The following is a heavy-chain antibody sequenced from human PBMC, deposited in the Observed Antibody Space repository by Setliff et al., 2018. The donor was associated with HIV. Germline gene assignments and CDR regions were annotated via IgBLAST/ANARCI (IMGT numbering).Heavy chain of an antibody. CDR1: GFTFNSYG. V-gene: IGHV3-33*06. J-gene: IGHJ4*02. CDR2: IWYDASKK. CDR3: VKDVVKFWSGSGALDF. Sequence: RLSCAASGFTFNSYGMHWVRQAPGKGLEWVALIWYDASKKEYAESVKGRFNILRDDSKKTVDLQMNSLRADDTAVYYCVKDVVKFWSGSGALDFWGPGTLVTVSS. D-gene: IGHD3-3*01.